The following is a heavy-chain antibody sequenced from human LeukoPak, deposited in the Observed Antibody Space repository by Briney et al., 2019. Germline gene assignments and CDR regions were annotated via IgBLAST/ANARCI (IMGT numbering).Heavy chain of an antibody. D-gene: IGHD6-19*01. V-gene: IGHV4-59*01. Sequence: PSETLSLTCTVSGGSISIYYWSWIRQPPGKGLEWIGYIYYSGSTNYNPSLKSRVTISVDTSKNQFSLKLSSVTAADTAVYYCARISGSKGYWGQGTLVTVSS. CDR2: IYYSGST. J-gene: IGHJ4*02. CDR3: ARISGSKGY. CDR1: GGSISIYY.